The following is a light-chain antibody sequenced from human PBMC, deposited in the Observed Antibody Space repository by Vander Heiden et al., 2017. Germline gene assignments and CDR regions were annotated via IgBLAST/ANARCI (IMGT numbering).Light chain of an antibody. J-gene: IGKJ1*01. Sequence: DIQMTQSPSSPPASVGDRVTITCRASQSISRYLNWYQQKPGKAPNLLIYGASNLHSGVPSRFSGRGSGTDYTLTISRLQPEDFATYYCQQRDSTPWTFGQGTKVEIK. CDR3: QQRDSTPWT. CDR2: GAS. V-gene: IGKV1-39*01. CDR1: QSISRY.